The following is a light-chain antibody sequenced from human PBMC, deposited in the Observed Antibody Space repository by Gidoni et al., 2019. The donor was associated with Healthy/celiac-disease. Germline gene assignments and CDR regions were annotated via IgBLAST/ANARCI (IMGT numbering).Light chain of an antibody. Sequence: DIQMTQSPSSLSASVGDRVTITCRPSQSISSNLNWYQQKQGKAPTLLIYAASSLQSGVPSRCSGGGSGRDVTLTISSRQPEDFATNYCQQSYSTPPWTFGQGTKVEIK. CDR1: QSISSN. CDR2: AAS. J-gene: IGKJ1*01. CDR3: QQSYSTPPWT. V-gene: IGKV1-39*01.